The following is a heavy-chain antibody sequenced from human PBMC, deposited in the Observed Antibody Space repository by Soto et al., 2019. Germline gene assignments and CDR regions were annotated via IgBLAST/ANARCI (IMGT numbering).Heavy chain of an antibody. D-gene: IGHD3-10*01. V-gene: IGHV3-48*03. CDR3: AKPYGSGSYYYYGMDV. J-gene: IGHJ6*02. CDR2: ISSSGRTT. Sequence: GSLRLSCAASGFTFSRYEMNWVRQAPGKGLEWLSYISSSGRTTNYADSVKGRFTISRDNSKNTLYLQMNSLRAEDTAVYYCAKPYGSGSYYYYGMDVWGQGTTVTVSS. CDR1: GFTFSRYE.